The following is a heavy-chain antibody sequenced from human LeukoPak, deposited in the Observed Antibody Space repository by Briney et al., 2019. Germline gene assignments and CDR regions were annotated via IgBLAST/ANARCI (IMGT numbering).Heavy chain of an antibody. J-gene: IGHJ4*02. Sequence: GGSLRLSCAASGSTFTSYWMTWVRQAPGKGLEWVANIKQDGSEKYYVDSVKGRFTISRDNAKNSLYLQMNSLRAEDTAVYYCAREYCSGGSCYYGVDYWGQGTLVTVSS. V-gene: IGHV3-7*01. CDR1: GSTFTSYW. CDR3: AREYCSGGSCYYGVDY. CDR2: IKQDGSEK. D-gene: IGHD2-15*01.